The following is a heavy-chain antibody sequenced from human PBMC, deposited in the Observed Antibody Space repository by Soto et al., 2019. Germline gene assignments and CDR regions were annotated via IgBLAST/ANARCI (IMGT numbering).Heavy chain of an antibody. Sequence: ASVKVSCKASGGTFSSYTISWVRQAPGQGLEWMGRIIPILGIANYAQKFQGRVTITADKSTSTAYMELSSLRSEDTAVYYCARDYGDLLFDYWGQGTLVTSPQ. CDR3: ARDYGDLLFDY. D-gene: IGHD4-17*01. V-gene: IGHV1-69*04. CDR1: GGTFSSYT. J-gene: IGHJ4*02. CDR2: IIPILGIA.